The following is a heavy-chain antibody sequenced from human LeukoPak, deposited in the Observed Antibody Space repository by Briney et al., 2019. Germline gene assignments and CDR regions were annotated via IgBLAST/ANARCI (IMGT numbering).Heavy chain of an antibody. Sequence: GGSLRLSCSASGFTFSSYAMHWVRQAPGKGLESVSAISSNGGITYYADSVKGRFTISRGNSKNTLYLQMSSLRAEDTAVYYGVRAGSGWFTFDYWGQGTLVTVSS. CDR3: VRAGSGWFTFDY. CDR1: GFTFSSYA. J-gene: IGHJ4*02. CDR2: ISSNGGIT. D-gene: IGHD6-19*01. V-gene: IGHV3-64D*06.